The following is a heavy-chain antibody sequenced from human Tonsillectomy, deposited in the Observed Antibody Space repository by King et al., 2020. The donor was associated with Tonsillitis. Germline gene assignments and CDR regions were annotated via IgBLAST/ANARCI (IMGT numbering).Heavy chain of an antibody. D-gene: IGHD1-20*01. Sequence: VQLVESGAEVKKPGSSVKVSCKASGGTFSSYAFSWVRQAPGQGLEWTGGIIPIFGTTNYAQKFQGRVTITADESTSAVYMELSSLRSEDTAVYYCASPYNWNDENLGFDYWGQGTLVTVSS. CDR1: GGTFSSYA. CDR3: ASPYNWNDENLGFDY. CDR2: IIPIFGTT. J-gene: IGHJ4*02. V-gene: IGHV1-69*01.